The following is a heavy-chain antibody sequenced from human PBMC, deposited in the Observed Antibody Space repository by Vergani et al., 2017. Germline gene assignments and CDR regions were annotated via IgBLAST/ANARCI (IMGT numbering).Heavy chain of an antibody. D-gene: IGHD1-26*01. Sequence: VQLLESGGGLVQPGGSLRLSCAASGFTFSSYGMHWVRQAPGKGLEWVAVIWYDGSNKYYADSVKGRFTISRDNSKNTLYLQMNSLRAEDTAVYYCAREDYSGSYGLPDYWGQGTLVTVSS. CDR2: IWYDGSNK. J-gene: IGHJ4*02. V-gene: IGHV3-33*08. CDR1: GFTFSSYG. CDR3: AREDYSGSYGLPDY.